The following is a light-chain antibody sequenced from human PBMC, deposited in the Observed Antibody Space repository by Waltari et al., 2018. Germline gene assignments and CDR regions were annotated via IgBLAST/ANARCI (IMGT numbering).Light chain of an antibody. CDR2: EVS. V-gene: IGLV2-23*02. Sequence: QSALTQPASVSGSPGQSITISCTGSSSDVGSSNLVSWYLQHPGKAPKLIIYEVSKRPSGVSNRFSGSKSGKPASLTISGLQAEDEADYYCYSYAGGSVFGTGTKVTVL. CDR1: SSDVGSSNL. CDR3: YSYAGGSV. J-gene: IGLJ1*01.